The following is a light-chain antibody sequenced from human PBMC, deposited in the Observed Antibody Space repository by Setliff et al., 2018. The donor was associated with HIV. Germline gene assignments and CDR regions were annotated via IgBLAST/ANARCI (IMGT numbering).Light chain of an antibody. CDR1: NSDVGGYNF. J-gene: IGLJ1*01. Sequence: QSALTQPRSVSGSPGQSVTISRTGTNSDVGGYNFVSWYQHHPGKAPKLLIYDVSKRPSGVPDRFSGSKSGNTASLTISGLQAEDEADYYCCSYTTGSTLDYVFGTGTKVTVL. V-gene: IGLV2-11*01. CDR3: CSYTTGSTLDYV. CDR2: DVS.